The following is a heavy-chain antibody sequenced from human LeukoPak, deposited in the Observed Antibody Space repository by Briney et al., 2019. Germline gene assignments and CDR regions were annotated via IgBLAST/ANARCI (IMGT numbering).Heavy chain of an antibody. V-gene: IGHV3-30-3*01. J-gene: IGHJ6*02. D-gene: IGHD6-13*01. CDR1: GFTFSSYA. CDR2: ISYDGSNK. Sequence: PGGSLRLSCAASGFTFSSYAMHWVRQAPGKGLEWVAVISYDGSNKYYADPVKGRFTISRDNSKNTLYLQMNSLRAEDTAVYYCARAGMGYYGMDVWGQGTTVTVSS. CDR3: ARAGMGYYGMDV.